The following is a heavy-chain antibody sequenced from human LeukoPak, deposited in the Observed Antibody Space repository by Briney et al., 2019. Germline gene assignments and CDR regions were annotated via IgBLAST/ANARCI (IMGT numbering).Heavy chain of an antibody. CDR3: ARDLYGDYVVDY. CDR1: GFTFSSYS. J-gene: IGHJ4*02. CDR2: ISSSGRTI. V-gene: IGHV3-48*01. Sequence: GGSLRLSCAASGFTFSSYSMNWVRQAPGKGLEWVSYISSSGRTIYYADSVRGRFTISGDNAKNSLYLQMNSLRAEDTAVYYCARDLYGDYVVDYWGQGTLDTVSS. D-gene: IGHD4-17*01.